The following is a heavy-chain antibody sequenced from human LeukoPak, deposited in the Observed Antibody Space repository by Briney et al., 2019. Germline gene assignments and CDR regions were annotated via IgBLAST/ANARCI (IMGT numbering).Heavy chain of an antibody. J-gene: IGHJ6*03. V-gene: IGHV4-59*01. D-gene: IGHD2-2*01. CDR3: ARDQYCSSTSCYYYYMDV. Sequence: SETLSLTCTVFGGSISSYYLSWFRQPPGKGLEWIGYIYYSGSTNYNPSLKSRVTISVDTSKNQFSLKLSSVTAADTAVYYCARDQYCSSTSCYYYYMDVCGKGTTVTVSS. CDR1: GGSISSYY. CDR2: IYYSGST.